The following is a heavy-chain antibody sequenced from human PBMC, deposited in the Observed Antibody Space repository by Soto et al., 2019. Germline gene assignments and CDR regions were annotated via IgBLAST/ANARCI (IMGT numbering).Heavy chain of an antibody. D-gene: IGHD4-17*01. CDR3: ARDFYGDSGHFDY. CDR2: ISAYNGNT. J-gene: IGHJ4*02. Sequence: QVQLVQSRAEVKKPGASVKVSCKAYDYTFTSYGISWVRQAPGQGLEWMGWISAYNGNTKYIQKFQGRVTMTTDTSTSTAYMELRSLTSDDTAVYYCARDFYGDSGHFDYWGQGTLVTVSS. V-gene: IGHV1-18*01. CDR1: DYTFTSYG.